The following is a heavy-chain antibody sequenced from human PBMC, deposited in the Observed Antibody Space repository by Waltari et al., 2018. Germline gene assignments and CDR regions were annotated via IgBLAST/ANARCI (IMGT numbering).Heavy chain of an antibody. Sequence: QVQLKESGPGLVKPSGTLSLTCSVSGGFFSSSDWWSGVRPPPGKGLEWIGEIHHSGSTNHNPSLKSRVIMSVDKSKNQFSLKMNSVTAADTAVYYCARGFDGWPFDYWGQGMLVLVSS. J-gene: IGHJ4*02. CDR1: GGFFSSSDW. CDR2: IHHSGST. CDR3: ARGFDGWPFDY. V-gene: IGHV4-4*02. D-gene: IGHD6-19*01.